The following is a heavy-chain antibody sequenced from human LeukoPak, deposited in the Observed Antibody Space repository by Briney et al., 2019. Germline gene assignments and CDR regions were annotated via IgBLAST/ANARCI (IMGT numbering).Heavy chain of an antibody. J-gene: IGHJ4*02. CDR2: ISSSASTI. V-gene: IGHV3-48*03. Sequence: PGGSLRLSCAASGFTFSSYEMNWVRQAPGKGLEWVSYISSSASTIYYADSVKGRFTISRDNAKNSLYLQMNSLRAEDTAVYYCATLLAAHFDHWGQGTLVTVSS. D-gene: IGHD2-2*01. CDR1: GFTFSSYE. CDR3: ATLLAAHFDH.